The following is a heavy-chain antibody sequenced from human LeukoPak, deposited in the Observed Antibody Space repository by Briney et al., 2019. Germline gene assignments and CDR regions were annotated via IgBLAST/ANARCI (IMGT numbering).Heavy chain of an antibody. D-gene: IGHD3-10*01. CDR2: ISGSGGDT. V-gene: IGHV3-23*01. CDR1: GFTFSSYS. J-gene: IGHJ4*02. CDR3: AKDLGGEGGSGFPGY. Sequence: GGSLRLSCAASGFTFSSYSMNWVRQAPGKGLEWVSAISGSGGDTYYADSVKGRFTIYRDNSKNTLYLQMNGLRADDTAVYYCAKDLGGEGGSGFPGYWGQGTLVTVSS.